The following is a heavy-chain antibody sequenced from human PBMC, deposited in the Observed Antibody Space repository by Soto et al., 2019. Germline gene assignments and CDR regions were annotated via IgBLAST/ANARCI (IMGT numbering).Heavy chain of an antibody. J-gene: IGHJ5*02. CDR1: GGTNSGYA. V-gene: IGHV1-69*13. CDR3: ARSSPTPEYYDFMDESWFDP. D-gene: IGHD3-3*01. Sequence: SVNVSCKTSGGTNSGYAISWVRQAPGQGLEWMGGIIPIFGTANYAQKFQGRVTITADESTSTAYMELSSLRSEDTAVYYCARSSPTPEYYDFMDESWFDPWGQGTLVTVSS. CDR2: IIPIFGTA.